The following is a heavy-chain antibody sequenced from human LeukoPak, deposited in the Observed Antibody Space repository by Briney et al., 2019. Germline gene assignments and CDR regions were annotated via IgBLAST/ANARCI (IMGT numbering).Heavy chain of an antibody. V-gene: IGHV3-7*03. CDR3: ARNNGMDV. Sequence: PGGSLRLSCAASGFNFGSHWMNWVRQAPGKGLEWVANIKEDGSLTYYLDSVKGRFTISKDNAKNSLYLQMNSLRAEDTALYHCARNNGMDVWGQGTTVIVSS. J-gene: IGHJ6*02. CDR1: GFNFGSHW. CDR2: IKEDGSLT.